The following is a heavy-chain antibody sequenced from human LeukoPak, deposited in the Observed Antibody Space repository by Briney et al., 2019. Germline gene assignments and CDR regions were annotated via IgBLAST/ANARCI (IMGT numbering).Heavy chain of an antibody. CDR1: GFTFTNYY. D-gene: IGHD3-10*01. J-gene: IGHJ3*02. Sequence: PGGSLRLSCAASGFTFTNYYMTWIRQAPGKGLQWVSYISSSGTTVYYGDSVKGRFIISRDNAKKSLYLQMNSLRAEDTAVYFCARASFPLLRGGRADAFDIWGQGTMVNVSS. CDR3: ARASFPLLRGGRADAFDI. V-gene: IGHV3-11*01. CDR2: ISSSGTTV.